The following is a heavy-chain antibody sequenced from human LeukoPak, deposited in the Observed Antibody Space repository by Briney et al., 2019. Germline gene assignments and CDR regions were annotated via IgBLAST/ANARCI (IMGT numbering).Heavy chain of an antibody. Sequence: SETLSLTCTVAGGSIRSGGYYWVWIRQPPGKGLEWIGSMYYSGSTYYNLSLKSRVTISVDTSKNQFSLKLSSVTAADTAVYYCARQGGSPDWFDPWGQGTLVTVSS. CDR2: MYYSGST. CDR3: ARQGGSPDWFDP. D-gene: IGHD1-26*01. J-gene: IGHJ5*02. CDR1: GGSIRSGGYY. V-gene: IGHV4-39*01.